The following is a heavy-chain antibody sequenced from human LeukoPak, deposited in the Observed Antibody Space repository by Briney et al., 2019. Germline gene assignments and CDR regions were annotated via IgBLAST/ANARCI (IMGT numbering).Heavy chain of an antibody. D-gene: IGHD3-10*01. CDR3: ARVRITMVRGVIIYGWFDP. CDR1: GYPFSGYY. J-gene: IGHJ5*02. V-gene: IGHV1-18*01. Sequence: GASVKVSCKASGYPFSGYYIHWVRQAPGQGLEWMGWISAYNGNTNYAQKLQGRVTMTTDTSTSTAYMELRSLRSDDTAVYYCARVRITMVRGVIIYGWFDPWGQGTLVTVSS. CDR2: ISAYNGNT.